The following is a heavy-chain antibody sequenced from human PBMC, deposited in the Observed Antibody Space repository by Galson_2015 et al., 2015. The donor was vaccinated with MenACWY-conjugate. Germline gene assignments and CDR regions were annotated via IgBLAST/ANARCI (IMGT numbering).Heavy chain of an antibody. CDR1: GFTVSSNY. Sequence: SLRLSCAASGFTVSSNYMRWVRQAPGKGLEWVSIIYSGGNTYYADSVKGRFTISRGNSKNTLYLQMNSLRAEDTAVYYCARDRRSSSRRVVPSSRMDVSAPRTPVTVSS. V-gene: IGHV3-53*01. J-gene: IGHJ6*02. CDR2: IYSGGNT. D-gene: IGHD3-10*01. CDR3: ARDRRSSSRRVVPSSRMDV.